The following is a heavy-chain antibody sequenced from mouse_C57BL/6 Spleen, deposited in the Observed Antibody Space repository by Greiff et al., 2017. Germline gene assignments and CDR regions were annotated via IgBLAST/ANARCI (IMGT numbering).Heavy chain of an antibody. Sequence: VQLQQPGAELVKPGASVKLSCKASGYTFTSYWMHWVKQRPGQGLEWIGMIHPNSGSTNYNEKFKSKATLTVDKSSSTASMQLSSLTSEDSAVNYRARIYYDKYGAKEYWGEGTSVTVSS. V-gene: IGHV1-64*01. CDR3: ARIYYDKYGAKEY. D-gene: IGHD2-1*01. CDR1: GYTFTSYW. J-gene: IGHJ4*01. CDR2: IHPNSGST.